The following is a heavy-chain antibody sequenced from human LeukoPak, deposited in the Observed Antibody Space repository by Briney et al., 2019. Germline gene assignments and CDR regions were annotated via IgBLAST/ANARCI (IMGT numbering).Heavy chain of an antibody. CDR1: GFTFSSYW. CDR3: ARASHYYDSSGSHDAFDI. D-gene: IGHD3-22*01. V-gene: IGHV3-74*01. CDR2: INSDGSST. Sequence: GGSLRLSCAASGFTFSSYWMHWVRQAPGKGLVWVSRINSDGSSTSYADSVKGRFTISRDNSKNTLYLQMNSLRAEDTAVYYCARASHYYDSSGSHDAFDIWGQGTMVTVSS. J-gene: IGHJ3*02.